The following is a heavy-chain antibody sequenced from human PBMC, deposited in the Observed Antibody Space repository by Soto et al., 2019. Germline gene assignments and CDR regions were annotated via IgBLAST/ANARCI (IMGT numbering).Heavy chain of an antibody. CDR3: AKDRTAFCSGGSCYDYFDY. CDR2: ISYDGSDK. Sequence: GGSLRLSCAASGFAFSNYGMHWVRQAPGKGLEWVALISYDGSDKYYADSVKGRFTISRDNSKNTLYLQMNSLRAEDTAVYYCAKDRTAFCSGGSCYDYFDYWGQGTLVTVSS. V-gene: IGHV3-30*18. CDR1: GFAFSNYG. J-gene: IGHJ4*02. D-gene: IGHD2-15*01.